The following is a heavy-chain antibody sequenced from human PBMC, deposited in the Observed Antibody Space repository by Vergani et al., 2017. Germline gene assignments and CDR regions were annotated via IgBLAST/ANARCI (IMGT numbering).Heavy chain of an antibody. CDR1: GGTFSSYA. J-gene: IGHJ4*02. CDR3: ARNPVAAADLYYFDY. D-gene: IGHD6-13*01. CDR2: IIPIFGTA. V-gene: IGHV1-69*01. Sequence: QVQLVQSGAEVKKPGSSVKVSCKASGGTFSSYAISWVRQAPGQGLEWMGGIIPIFGTANYAQKFQGRVTITAEESTSTAYMELSSLRSEDTAVYYCARNPVAAADLYYFDYWGQGTLVTVSS.